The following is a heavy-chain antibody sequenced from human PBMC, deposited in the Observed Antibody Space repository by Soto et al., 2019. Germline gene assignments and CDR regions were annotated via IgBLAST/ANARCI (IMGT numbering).Heavy chain of an antibody. CDR3: ARGRYDFWSGYYDY. CDR2: IKQDGSEK. J-gene: IGHJ4*02. Sequence: EVQLVESGGGLVQPGGSLRLSCAASGFTFSSYWMSWVRQAPGKGLEWVANIKQDGSEKYYVDSVKGRFTISRDNAKNSLDLQMNSLRAEDTAVYYCARGRYDFWSGYYDYWGQGTLVTVSS. CDR1: GFTFSSYW. V-gene: IGHV3-7*05. D-gene: IGHD3-3*01.